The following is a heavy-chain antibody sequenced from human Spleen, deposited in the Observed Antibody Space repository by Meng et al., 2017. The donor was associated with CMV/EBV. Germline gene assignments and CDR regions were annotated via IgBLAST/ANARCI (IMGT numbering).Heavy chain of an antibody. J-gene: IGHJ4*02. CDR1: EFTFSSYS. CDR3: ARGERGYCSSTSCYPFDY. CDR2: ITSSSTDI. D-gene: IGHD2-2*01. V-gene: IGHV3-21*01. Sequence: GESLKISCAASEFTFSSYSMHWVRQAPGKGLEWVSSITSSSTDIYYADSVKGRFTISRDNAQNSLYLQMNSLRAEDTAVYYCARGERGYCSSTSCYPFDYWGQGTLVTVSS.